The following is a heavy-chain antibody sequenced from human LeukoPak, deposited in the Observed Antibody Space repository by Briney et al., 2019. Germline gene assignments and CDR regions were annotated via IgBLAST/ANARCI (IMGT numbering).Heavy chain of an antibody. V-gene: IGHV3-33*01. J-gene: IGHJ6*02. D-gene: IGHD3/OR15-3a*01. CDR2: IWYDGSNK. CDR1: GFTFSSYG. Sequence: PGRSLRLSCAASGFTFSSYGMHWVRQAPGKGLEWVAVIWYDGSNKYYADSVKGRFTISRDNSKNTLYLQMNSLRAEDTAVYYCARDRPFWTSPFLGGMDVWGQGTTVTVSS. CDR3: ARDRPFWTSPFLGGMDV.